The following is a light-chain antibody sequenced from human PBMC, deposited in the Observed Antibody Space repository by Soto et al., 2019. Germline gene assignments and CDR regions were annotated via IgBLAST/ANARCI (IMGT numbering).Light chain of an antibody. CDR1: QSISSW. J-gene: IGKJ1*01. CDR2: DAS. Sequence: DIQMTQSPSTLSASVGDRVTITCRASQSISSWLAWYQQKPGKAPKLLIYDASSLESGVPSRFSGSGSGTEFPLTISSLQPDDFATYYGQQYNSYSGTFGQGTKV. CDR3: QQYNSYSGT. V-gene: IGKV1-5*01.